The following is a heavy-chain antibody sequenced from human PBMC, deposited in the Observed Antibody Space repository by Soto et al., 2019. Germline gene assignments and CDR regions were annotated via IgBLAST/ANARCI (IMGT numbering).Heavy chain of an antibody. J-gene: IGHJ4*02. CDR1: GFTVSTYG. V-gene: IGHV3-30*03. D-gene: IGHD7-27*01. CDR2: ISRGGGTT. CDR3: TGEVASGY. Sequence: QVQLVESGGGVVQPGRSLRLSCAVSGFTVSTYGMHWVRQAPGKGLEWVAVISRGGGTTYYADSVKGRFTISRDNSRNTLVLEMNSLRGDDMAVYYCTGEVASGYWGQGTLVTVSS.